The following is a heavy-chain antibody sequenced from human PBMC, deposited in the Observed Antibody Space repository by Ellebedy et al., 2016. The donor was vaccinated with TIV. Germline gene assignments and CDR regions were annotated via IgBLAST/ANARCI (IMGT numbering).Heavy chain of an antibody. CDR2: INHSGST. Sequence: MPSGTLSLTCAVYGGSFSGYYWSWILQPPGKGLAWIGEINHSGSTNYNPYLNGRVTISVDTSKNQFSLKMSSVTAADTAVYYCARFSGRGVSGRNAQPSLDYWGQGTLVTVSS. J-gene: IGHJ4*02. CDR3: ARFSGRGVSGRNAQPSLDY. V-gene: IGHV4-34*01. D-gene: IGHD2-8*02. CDR1: GGSFSGYY.